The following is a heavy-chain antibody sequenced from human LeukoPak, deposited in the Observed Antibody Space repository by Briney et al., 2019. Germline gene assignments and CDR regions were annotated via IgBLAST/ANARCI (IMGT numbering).Heavy chain of an antibody. CDR3: ARDRLGSSGWYFLDY. CDR1: GFTFSSYA. CDR2: IEVGGAIT. Sequence: GGSLRLSCAASGFTFSSYAMTWVRRAPGKGLEWVSTIEVGGAITHYAASVKGRFTISRDNSKNTLYLQMNSLRAEDAAVYYCARDRLGSSGWYFLDYWGQGTLVTVSS. V-gene: IGHV3-23*01. D-gene: IGHD6-19*01. J-gene: IGHJ4*02.